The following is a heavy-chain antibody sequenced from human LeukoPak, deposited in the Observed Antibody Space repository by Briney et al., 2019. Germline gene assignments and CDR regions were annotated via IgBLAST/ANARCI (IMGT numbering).Heavy chain of an antibody. CDR1: GGSISSSSYY. CDR3: ARTYGWYYFDY. CDR2: IYYSGST. V-gene: IGHV4-39*01. D-gene: IGHD4-17*01. Sequence: SETLSLTCTVSGGSISSSSYYWGWIRQPPGKGLEWIGSIYYSGSTYYNPSLKSRVTISVDTSKNQFSLKLSSVTAADTAVYYCARTYGWYYFDYWGQGTLVTVSS. J-gene: IGHJ4*02.